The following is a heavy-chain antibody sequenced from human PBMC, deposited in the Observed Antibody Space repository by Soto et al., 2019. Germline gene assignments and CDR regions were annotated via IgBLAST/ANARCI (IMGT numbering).Heavy chain of an antibody. J-gene: IGHJ4*02. CDR1: GGSISNNY. Sequence: PSETLSLTCTVSGGSISNNYWTWIRQPAGKGLEWIGRICSSGSTYYNPSLMSRVTMSVDTSKSQFSLKLSSVTAADTAIYYCARDAYYYDTGGYYLLDSWGQGTLVTVSS. CDR2: ICSSGST. CDR3: ARDAYYYDTGGYYLLDS. V-gene: IGHV4-4*07. D-gene: IGHD3-22*01.